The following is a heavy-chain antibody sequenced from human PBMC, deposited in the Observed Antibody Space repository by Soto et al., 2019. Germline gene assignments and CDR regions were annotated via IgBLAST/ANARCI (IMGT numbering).Heavy chain of an antibody. V-gene: IGHV4-59*01. CDR3: ARVARGDGMDV. D-gene: IGHD6-6*01. CDR1: GGSISSYY. Sequence: SETLSLTCTVSGGSISSYYWSWIRQPPGKGLEWIGYIYYSGSTNYNPSLKSRVTISVDTSKNQFSLKLSSVTAADTAVYYCARVARGDGMDVWGQGTTVTVSS. CDR2: IYYSGST. J-gene: IGHJ6*02.